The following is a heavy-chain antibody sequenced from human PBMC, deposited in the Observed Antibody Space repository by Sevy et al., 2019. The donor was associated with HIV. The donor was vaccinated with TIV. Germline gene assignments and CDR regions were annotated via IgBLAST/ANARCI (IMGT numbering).Heavy chain of an antibody. V-gene: IGHV3-53*01. CDR2: IYSGGST. CDR1: GFTVSSNY. D-gene: IGHD2-2*01. J-gene: IGHJ6*02. CDR3: ARESGLGCYGPYGMDV. Sequence: GGSLRLSCAASGFTVSSNYMSWVRQAPGKGLEWVSVIYSGGSTYYADSVKGRFTISRDNSKNTLYLQMNSLRAEDTAVYYCARESGLGCYGPYGMDVWGQGTTVTVSS.